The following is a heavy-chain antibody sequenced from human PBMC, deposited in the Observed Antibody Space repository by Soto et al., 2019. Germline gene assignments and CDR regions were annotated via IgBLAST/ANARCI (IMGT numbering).Heavy chain of an antibody. D-gene: IGHD2-8*02. V-gene: IGHV3-23*01. Sequence: GCLVLSGETSGFTFSAYAMNWVRQAPGKRLEWVSSLTGGDRSDTYYAGSVKGRFTISRDNSKNTLYLQMNSLRAEDTAMYYCAKGHRGNCTGATCYPFDSWGQGALVTVSS. CDR1: GFTFSAYA. CDR3: AKGHRGNCTGATCYPFDS. J-gene: IGHJ4*02. CDR2: LTGGDRSDT.